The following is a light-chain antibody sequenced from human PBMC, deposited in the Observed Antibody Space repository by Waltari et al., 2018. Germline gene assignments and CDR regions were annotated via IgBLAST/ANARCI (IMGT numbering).Light chain of an antibody. CDR2: DVR. CDR3: SSHTTRSTWV. J-gene: IGLJ3*02. Sequence: QSALTQPASVSGSPGQSITISCSGTTYDIGYYDYVSWYQQHLGSSPKFIIYDVRERPSGVSDRFSGSKSGNTASLIISGLQADDEADYYCSSHTTRSTWVFGGGTKLTVL. V-gene: IGLV2-14*03. CDR1: TYDIGYYDY.